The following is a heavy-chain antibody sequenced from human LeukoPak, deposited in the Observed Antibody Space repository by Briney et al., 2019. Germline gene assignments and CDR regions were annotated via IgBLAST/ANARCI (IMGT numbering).Heavy chain of an antibody. J-gene: IGHJ4*02. V-gene: IGHV1-18*01. CDR1: GYPFTNYG. CDR3: ARGSAVAGIGY. D-gene: IGHD6-19*01. CDR2: ISPYNGKT. Sequence: GASVKVSCKASGYPFTNYGINWVRQAPGQGLEWMGWISPYNGKTDYIQTLQGRVTMTTDTSTSTAYMELRSLRSDDTAVYYCARGSAVAGIGYWGQGILVIVSS.